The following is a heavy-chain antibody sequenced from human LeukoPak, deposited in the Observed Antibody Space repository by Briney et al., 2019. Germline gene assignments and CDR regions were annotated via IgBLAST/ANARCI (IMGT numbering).Heavy chain of an antibody. J-gene: IGHJ6*02. CDR1: GYTFTGCY. Sequence: ASVKVSCKASGYTFTGCYMHWVRQAPGQGLEWMGWINPNSGGTNYAQKFQGRVTMTRDTSISTAYMELSRLRSDNTAVYYCARAAGYYYYGMDVWGQGTTVTVSS. V-gene: IGHV1-2*02. CDR2: INPNSGGT. D-gene: IGHD6-13*01. CDR3: ARAAGYYYYGMDV.